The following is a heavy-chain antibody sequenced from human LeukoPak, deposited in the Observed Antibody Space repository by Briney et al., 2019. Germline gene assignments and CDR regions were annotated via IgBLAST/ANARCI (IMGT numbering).Heavy chain of an antibody. CDR1: GGSISSHY. CDR2: IYYSGST. D-gene: IGHD3-16*01. Sequence: PSETLSLTCTVSGGSISSHYWSWIRQPPGTGLEWIGYIYYSGSTNYNPSLKSRVTISVDTSKNQFSLKLSSVTAADTAVYYCAREGEDPDAFDIWGQGTMVTVSS. V-gene: IGHV4-59*11. CDR3: AREGEDPDAFDI. J-gene: IGHJ3*02.